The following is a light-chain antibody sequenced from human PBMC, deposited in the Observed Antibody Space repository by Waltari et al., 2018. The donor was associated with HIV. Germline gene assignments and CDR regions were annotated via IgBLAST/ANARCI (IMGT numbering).Light chain of an antibody. CDR3: TTWDDSLSGPV. V-gene: IGLV1-47*01. CDR2: RNN. J-gene: IGLJ2*01. CDR1: SSHIGGNF. Sequence: QSVLTQPPSASGTTGQRVTISCSGSSSHIGGNFVFWYQQFPGTAPKLLNDRNNKGPSGVPDRFAGSKSGTSASLAIIGLRSVDEADYYCTTWDDSLSGPVFGGGTKLTVL.